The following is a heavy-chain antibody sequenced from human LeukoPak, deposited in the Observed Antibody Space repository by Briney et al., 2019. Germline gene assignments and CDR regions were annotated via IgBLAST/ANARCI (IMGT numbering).Heavy chain of an antibody. V-gene: IGHV4-30-4*01. CDR1: GGSISSGDYY. J-gene: IGHJ4*02. CDR3: ARSIGYFDY. D-gene: IGHD2-15*01. Sequence: SETLSLTCTVSGGSISSGDYYWSWIRQPPGKGLEWIGYIYYTGSTYYNPSLKSRVAISVDTSKNQFSLKLSSVTAADTAVYYCARSIGYFDYWGQGTLVTVSS. CDR2: IYYTGST.